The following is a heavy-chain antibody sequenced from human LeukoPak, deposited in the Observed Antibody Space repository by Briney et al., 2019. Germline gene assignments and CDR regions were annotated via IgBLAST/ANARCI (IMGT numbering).Heavy chain of an antibody. D-gene: IGHD5-18*01. CDR2: INQDGSEK. Sequence: PGGSLRLSCAASGFTFSAYWMSWVRQAPGKGLEWVANINQDGSEKDYVDSVKGRFTISRDNARNSLYLQMNTLRAEDTAVYFCARLRYTYGKNFDYWGQGALVTVSS. J-gene: IGHJ4*02. CDR3: ARLRYTYGKNFDY. CDR1: GFTFSAYW. V-gene: IGHV3-7*01.